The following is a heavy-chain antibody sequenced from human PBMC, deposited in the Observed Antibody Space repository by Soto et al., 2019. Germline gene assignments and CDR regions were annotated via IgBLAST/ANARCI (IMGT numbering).Heavy chain of an antibody. J-gene: IGHJ6*02. CDR3: EDPIPAPTHYDYYDMDV. Sequence: EVQLLESGGGLVQPGGSLRLSCVASGFTFGYYTMSWVRQAPGKGLEWVSGISNSGDTIYYADSVKGQFTISRDNFKQKLYIQMNNLRASDTAVYYYEDPIPAPTHYDYYDMDVWGQGTTVTVSS. V-gene: IGHV3-23*01. D-gene: IGHD2-2*02. CDR2: ISNSGDTI. CDR1: GFTFGYYT.